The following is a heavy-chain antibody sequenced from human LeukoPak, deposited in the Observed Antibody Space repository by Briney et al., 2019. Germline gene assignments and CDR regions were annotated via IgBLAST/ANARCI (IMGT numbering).Heavy chain of an antibody. CDR3: ARERSYFDAFDI. D-gene: IGHD1-26*01. J-gene: IGHJ3*02. Sequence: PGGSLRLSCAASGFNFDDYVMHWVRQPPGKGLEWVSGISWNSDNIVYADSVKGRFTVSRDNAKNSLNLQMNSLRGEDTALYYCARERSYFDAFDIWGQGTMVTVSS. CDR1: GFNFDDYV. CDR2: ISWNSDNI. V-gene: IGHV3-9*01.